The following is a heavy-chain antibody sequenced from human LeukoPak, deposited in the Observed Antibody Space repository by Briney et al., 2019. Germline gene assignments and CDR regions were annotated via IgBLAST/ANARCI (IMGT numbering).Heavy chain of an antibody. J-gene: IGHJ3*02. CDR3: AREGKSIDAFDI. V-gene: IGHV3-64*01. Sequence: GGSLRLSCAASGFTVSSNYLNWVRQAPGRGLEYVSAISSNGGSTSYANSVKGRFTVSRDNSKNTLYLQMGSLRPEDMAVYYCAREGKSIDAFDIWGQGTMVTVSS. CDR1: GFTVSSNY. CDR2: ISSNGGST.